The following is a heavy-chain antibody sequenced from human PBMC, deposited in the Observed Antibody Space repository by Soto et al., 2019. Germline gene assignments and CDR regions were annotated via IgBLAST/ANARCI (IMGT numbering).Heavy chain of an antibody. Sequence: SETLSLTCTVSGGSISSYYWSWIRQPPGKGLEWIGYIYYSGSTNYNPSLKSRVTISVDTSKNQFSLKLSSVTAADTAVYYCARLLRGFGGDKGNYYYYYMDVWGKGTTVTVSS. CDR3: ARLLRGFGGDKGNYYYYYMDV. V-gene: IGHV4-59*01. CDR2: IYYSGST. D-gene: IGHD3-3*01. CDR1: GGSISSYY. J-gene: IGHJ6*03.